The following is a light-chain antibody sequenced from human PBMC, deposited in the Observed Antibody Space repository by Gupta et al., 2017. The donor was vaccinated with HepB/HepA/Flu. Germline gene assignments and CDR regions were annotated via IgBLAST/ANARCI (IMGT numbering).Light chain of an antibody. Sequence: DIQMTQSPSSLSASVRDRVTITFRARQSVSNSLKWYQQKPGHAPKLLIYGASTVQSGVPSRFSGSGSGTDFTLTISRLQPEDFAIYYCQHSYSTPRTFGQGTKVEIK. CDR1: QSVSNS. CDR2: GAS. CDR3: QHSYSTPRT. V-gene: IGKV1-39*01. J-gene: IGKJ1*01.